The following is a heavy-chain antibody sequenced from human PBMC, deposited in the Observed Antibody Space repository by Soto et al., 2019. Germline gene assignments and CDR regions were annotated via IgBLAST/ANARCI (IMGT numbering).Heavy chain of an antibody. J-gene: IGHJ5*02. CDR1: GGSISSNSYY. V-gene: IGHV4-61*01. Sequence: SETLSLTCTVSGGSISSNSYYWSWIRQPPGKGLEWIGYIYYSGSTNYNPSLKSRVTISVDTSKNQFSLKLSSVTAADTAVYYCARDQRDYYDSSGYYYSWFDPWGQGTLVTVSS. CDR2: IYYSGST. CDR3: ARDQRDYYDSSGYYYSWFDP. D-gene: IGHD3-22*01.